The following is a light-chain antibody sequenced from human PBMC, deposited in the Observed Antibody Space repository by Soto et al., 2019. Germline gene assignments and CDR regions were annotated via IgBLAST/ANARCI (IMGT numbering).Light chain of an antibody. Sequence: DIQMTQSPSTLSASVGDRVTITCRASQSIRSWLAWYQQKPGQAPKLLIYKASTLQSGVPSRFSGSGSGTEFNLAISSLQPDDSATYYCQQYNDNWTFGQGTKVEIK. CDR2: KAS. CDR3: QQYNDNWT. CDR1: QSIRSW. V-gene: IGKV1-5*03. J-gene: IGKJ1*01.